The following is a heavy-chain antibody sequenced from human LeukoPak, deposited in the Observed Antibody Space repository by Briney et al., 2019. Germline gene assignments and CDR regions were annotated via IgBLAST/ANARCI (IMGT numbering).Heavy chain of an antibody. D-gene: IGHD3-22*01. CDR3: AKGYYDSSAYYPA. V-gene: IGHV3-30*02. J-gene: IGHJ5*02. CDR1: GFTFMSYG. CDR2: IRYDGSNK. Sequence: GGSLRLSCAASGFTFMSYGMHWVRQAPGKGLEWVAFIRYDGSNKYYADSVKGRFTISRDNSKNTLYLQMNSLRVEDTAVYYCAKGYYDSSAYYPAWDQGTLVTVSS.